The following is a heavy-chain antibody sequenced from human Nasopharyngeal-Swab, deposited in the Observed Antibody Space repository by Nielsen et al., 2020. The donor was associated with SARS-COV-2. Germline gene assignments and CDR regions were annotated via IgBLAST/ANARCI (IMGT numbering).Heavy chain of an antibody. Sequence: RQAPGKGLEWIGYIYHSGSTYYNPSLKSRVTISVDRSENQFSLKLSSVTAADTAVYYCARAVYYYYYMDVWGKGTTVTVSS. CDR2: IYHSGST. CDR3: ARAVYYYYYMDV. J-gene: IGHJ6*03. D-gene: IGHD4-11*01. V-gene: IGHV4-30-2*01.